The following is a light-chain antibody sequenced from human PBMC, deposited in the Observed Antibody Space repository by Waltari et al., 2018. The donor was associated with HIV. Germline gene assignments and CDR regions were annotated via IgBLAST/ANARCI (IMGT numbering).Light chain of an antibody. Sequence: QSALTQPASVSGSLGQSITTSCTGTSSDLVCHNLVSWYQQYQGKAPKVIIYDVNKWPSGVSHRFSGFKAANTASLTISGLQAEDEADYYCCSYAGSPTFVIFGGGTKVTVL. CDR3: CSYAGSPTFVI. CDR2: DVN. J-gene: IGLJ2*01. V-gene: IGLV2-23*02. CDR1: SSDLVCHNL.